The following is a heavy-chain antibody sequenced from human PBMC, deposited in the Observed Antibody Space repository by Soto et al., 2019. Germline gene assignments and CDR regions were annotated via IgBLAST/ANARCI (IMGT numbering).Heavy chain of an antibody. J-gene: IGHJ3*02. CDR1: GYSFTSYW. Sequence: PGESLKISCKGSGYSFTSYWISWVRQMPGKGLEWMGRIDPSDSYTNYSPSFQGHVTISADKSISTAYPQWSSLKASDTAMYYCAGNVLRYFDWLNGAFDIWGQGTMVTVSS. V-gene: IGHV5-10-1*01. D-gene: IGHD3-9*01. CDR3: AGNVLRYFDWLNGAFDI. CDR2: IDPSDSYT.